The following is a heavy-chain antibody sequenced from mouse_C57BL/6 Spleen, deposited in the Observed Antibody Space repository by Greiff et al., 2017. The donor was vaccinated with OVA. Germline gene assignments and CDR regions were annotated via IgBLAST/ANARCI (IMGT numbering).Heavy chain of an antibody. CDR1: GYSITSGYY. Sequence: DVQLQESGPGLVKPSQSLSLTCSVTGYSITSGYYWNWIRQFPGNKLEWMGYISYDGSNNYNPSLKNRISITRDTSKNQFFLKLNSVTTEDTATYYCAREGLGGYFDVWGTGTTVTVSS. J-gene: IGHJ1*03. V-gene: IGHV3-6*01. CDR2: ISYDGSN. D-gene: IGHD2-2*01. CDR3: AREGLGGYFDV.